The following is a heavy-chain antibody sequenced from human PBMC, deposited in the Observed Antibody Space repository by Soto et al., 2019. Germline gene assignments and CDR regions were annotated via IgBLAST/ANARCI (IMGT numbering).Heavy chain of an antibody. CDR2: IYYSGST. J-gene: IGHJ5*02. Sequence: TLSVTATAGRGTMSMYFCSLIRQPPGKGLERIGYIYYSGSTNYTPSLKSRVTISVDTSKNQFSLNLSSGTAAYTAVYYCARVSYSSSWSEGSWLDPWGQRSVVTSYS. CDR3: ARVSYSSSWSEGSWLDP. V-gene: IGHV4-59*01. CDR1: RGTMSMYF. D-gene: IGHD6-13*01.